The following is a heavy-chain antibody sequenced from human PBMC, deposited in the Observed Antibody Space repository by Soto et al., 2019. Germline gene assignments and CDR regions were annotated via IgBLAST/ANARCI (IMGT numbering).Heavy chain of an antibody. CDR2: IYYSGST. CDR3: ARGGKQQLLPHFDY. D-gene: IGHD6-13*01. CDR1: GGSISSSSYY. Sequence: PSETLSLTCTVSGGSISSSSYYWGWIRQPPGKGLEWIGNIYYSGSTYYNPSLKSRVTISVDTSKNQFSLKLSSVTAADTAVYYCARGGKQQLLPHFDYWGQGTLVTVSS. J-gene: IGHJ4*02. V-gene: IGHV4-39*07.